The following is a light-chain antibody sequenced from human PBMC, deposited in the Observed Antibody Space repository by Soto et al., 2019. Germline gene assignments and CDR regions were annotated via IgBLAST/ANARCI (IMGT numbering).Light chain of an antibody. CDR3: QQYNSYSEA. CDR2: KAS. J-gene: IGKJ1*01. V-gene: IGKV1-5*03. Sequence: DIQMTQSPSTLSLSVGDRVSITCRASQGINSWLAWYQQKPGRAPKLLIYKASTLESGVPSRFSGSGSGTEFTLTISSLQPDDFATYYCQQYNSYSEAFGQGTKVDIK. CDR1: QGINSW.